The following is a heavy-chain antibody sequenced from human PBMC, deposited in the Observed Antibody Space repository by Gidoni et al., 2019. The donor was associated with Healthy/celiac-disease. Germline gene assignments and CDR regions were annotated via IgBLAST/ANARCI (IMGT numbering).Heavy chain of an antibody. CDR3: AREKYYYDSSGYYFRYYYYYGMDV. V-gene: IGHV1-2*04. CDR1: GYTFTGYY. J-gene: IGHJ6*02. D-gene: IGHD3-22*01. CDR2: INPNSGGT. Sequence: QVQLVQSGAELKKPGASVKVSCKASGYTFTGYYLHWVRQAPGQGLEWMGWINPNSGGTNYAQKFQGWVTMTRDTSISTAYMELSRLRSDDTAVYYCAREKYYYDSSGYYFRYYYYYGMDVWGQGTTVTVSS.